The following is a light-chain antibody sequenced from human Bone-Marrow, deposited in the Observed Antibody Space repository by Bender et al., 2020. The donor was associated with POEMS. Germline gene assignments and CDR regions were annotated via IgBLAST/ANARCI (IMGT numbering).Light chain of an antibody. CDR3: SSYTNTGTLV. CDR2: GVS. V-gene: IGLV2-14*01. CDR1: SSDVGGYNF. Sequence: QSALTQPASVSGSPGQAITISCTGTSSDVGGYNFVSWYQQFPGKAPKLIIFGVSNRPSGVSTRFSGSKSGSTASLTISGLQAEDEADYYCSSYTNTGTLVFGTGTQVSVL. J-gene: IGLJ1*01.